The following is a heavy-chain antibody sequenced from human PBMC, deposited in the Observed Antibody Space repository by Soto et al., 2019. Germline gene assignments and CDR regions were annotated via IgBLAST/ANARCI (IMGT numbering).Heavy chain of an antibody. CDR1: GFTFSSNA. D-gene: IGHD3-10*01. V-gene: IGHV3-23*01. CDR3: PERPYYGSGSFALAT. J-gene: IGHJ4*03. Sequence: EVRLLESGGGLVQPGGSLRLSCAGSGFTFSSNAMSWVRQAPGKGLEWVSSVSGDGYASDYADSVKGRFTVSRHNSKKHLIPPIDQPGGGDPGVFFLPERPYYGSGSFALATWGQGTLVTVSS. CDR2: VSGDGYAS.